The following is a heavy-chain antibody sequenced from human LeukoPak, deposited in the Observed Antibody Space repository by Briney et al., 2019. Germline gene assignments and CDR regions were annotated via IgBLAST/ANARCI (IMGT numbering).Heavy chain of an antibody. J-gene: IGHJ5*02. CDR2: INPSGGST. CDR3: ARGRSPVIRNNGFDP. V-gene: IGHV1-46*03. Sequence: ASVKVSCKSSVYTFTCYYIHWVRQPPGQGLERMGIINPSGGSTSYAQKFQGRVTITRDTSTSTVYMYLSSLRSEDTAVYYCARGRSPVIRNNGFDPWGQGTLVTVSS. D-gene: IGHD2-21*01. CDR1: VYTFTCYY.